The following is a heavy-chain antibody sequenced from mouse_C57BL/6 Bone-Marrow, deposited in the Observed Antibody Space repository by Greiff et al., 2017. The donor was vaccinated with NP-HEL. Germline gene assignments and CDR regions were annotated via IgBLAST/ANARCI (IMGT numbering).Heavy chain of an antibody. J-gene: IGHJ4*01. D-gene: IGHD1-1*01. CDR1: GFSLTSYG. Sequence: QVQLKESGPGLVAPSQSLSITCTVSGFSLTSYGVSWVRQPPGKGLEWLGVIWGDGSTNYHSALISRLSISKDKSKSQVFLKLNSRQTDDTATYYCAKPNHYGSSNYAMDYWGQGTSVTVSS. V-gene: IGHV2-3*01. CDR2: IWGDGST. CDR3: AKPNHYGSSNYAMDY.